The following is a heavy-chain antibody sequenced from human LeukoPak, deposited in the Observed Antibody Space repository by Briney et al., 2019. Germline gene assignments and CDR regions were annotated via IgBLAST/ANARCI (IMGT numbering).Heavy chain of an antibody. CDR3: ARRGIVLGAAPVLKYSFDY. J-gene: IGHJ4*02. CDR2: ISVSGGGT. Sequence: GGSLRLSCAASGFTFSSYAMSWVRQAPGKRLEWVSSISVSGGGTYYADSVKGRFTISRDNSKNTLYLQMNSLSAEDTAVYYCARRGIVLGAAPVLKYSFDYWGQGTLVTVSS. V-gene: IGHV3-23*01. CDR1: GFTFSSYA. D-gene: IGHD1-26*01.